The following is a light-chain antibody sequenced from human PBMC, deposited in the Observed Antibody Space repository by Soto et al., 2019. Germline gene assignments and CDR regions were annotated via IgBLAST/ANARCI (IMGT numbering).Light chain of an antibody. V-gene: IGLV2-14*01. CDR3: SSYANSNTLV. CDR1: SSDVGGYNY. CDR2: EVI. Sequence: QSALTQPASVSGSPGQSITISCTGTSSDVGGYNYVSWYQQHPGKAPKLMIYEVINRPSGVSIRFSGSKSGNTASLTISGLQAEDEADYYCSSYANSNTLVFGGGTKVTVL. J-gene: IGLJ2*01.